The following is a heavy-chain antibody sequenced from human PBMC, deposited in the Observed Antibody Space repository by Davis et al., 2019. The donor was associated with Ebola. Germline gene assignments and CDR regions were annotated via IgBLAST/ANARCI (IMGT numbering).Heavy chain of an antibody. CDR1: GFTFSSYA. CDR3: ARVKRDCTNGVCYTRYFDY. D-gene: IGHD2-8*01. J-gene: IGHJ4*02. Sequence: GESLKISCSASGFTFSSYAMHWVRQAPGKGLEYVSAISSNGGSTYYADSVKGRFTISRDNSKNTLYLQMSSLRAEDTAVYYCARVKRDCTNGVCYTRYFDYWGQGTLVTVSS. CDR2: ISSNGGST. V-gene: IGHV3-64D*08.